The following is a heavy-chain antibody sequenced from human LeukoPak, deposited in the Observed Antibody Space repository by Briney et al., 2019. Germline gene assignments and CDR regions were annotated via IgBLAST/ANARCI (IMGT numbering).Heavy chain of an antibody. D-gene: IGHD2-2*01. CDR3: ARGIVVVPPYRGGMDV. V-gene: IGHV3-21*01. J-gene: IGHJ6*02. Sequence: PGGSLRLSCAASGFTFSSYSMTWVRQAPGKGLEWVSSISSSSSYIYYADSVKGRFTISRDNAKNSLYLQMNSLRAEDTAVYYCARGIVVVPPYRGGMDVWGQGTTVTVSS. CDR2: ISSSSSYI. CDR1: GFTFSSYS.